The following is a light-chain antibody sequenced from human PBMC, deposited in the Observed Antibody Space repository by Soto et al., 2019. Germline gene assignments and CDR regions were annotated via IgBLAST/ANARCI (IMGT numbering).Light chain of an antibody. CDR3: SSYTSSSTLYV. Sequence: QSVLTQPASVSGSPGQSITISCTGTSSDVGGYNYVSWYQQHPGKAPKLMIYEVSNRPSGVSNRFSGSKSGNTASLTISGLQAEDEADYSCSSYTSSSTLYVFGTGTKGTAL. CDR1: SSDVGGYNY. J-gene: IGLJ1*01. V-gene: IGLV2-14*01. CDR2: EVS.